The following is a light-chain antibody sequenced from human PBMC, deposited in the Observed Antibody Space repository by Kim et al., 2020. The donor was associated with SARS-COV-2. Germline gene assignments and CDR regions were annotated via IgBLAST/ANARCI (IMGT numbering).Light chain of an antibody. J-gene: IGLJ2*01. CDR2: EVS. CDR3: SSYAGSNNFVV. Sequence: QSLTISCTGTSSDVGVYNYVSWYQQHPGKAPKLMIYEVSKRPSGVPDRFSGSKSGNTASLTVSGLQAEDEADYYCSSYAGSNNFVVFGGGTQLTVL. CDR1: SSDVGVYNY. V-gene: IGLV2-8*01.